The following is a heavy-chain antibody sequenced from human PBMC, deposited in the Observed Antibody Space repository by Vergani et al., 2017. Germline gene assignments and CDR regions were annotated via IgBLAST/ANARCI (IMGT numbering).Heavy chain of an antibody. CDR1: GFTFSGYS. D-gene: IGHD3-10*01. CDR2: ISSSSSYI. Sequence: EVQLVESGGGLVKPGGSLRLSCAASGFTFSGYSMNWVRQAPGKGLEWVSSISSSSSYIYYADSVKGRFTISRDNAKNSLYLQMNSLRAEDTAVYYCARQITMVRGVIAYYMDVWGKGTTVTVSS. CDR3: ARQITMVRGVIAYYMDV. J-gene: IGHJ6*03. V-gene: IGHV3-21*01.